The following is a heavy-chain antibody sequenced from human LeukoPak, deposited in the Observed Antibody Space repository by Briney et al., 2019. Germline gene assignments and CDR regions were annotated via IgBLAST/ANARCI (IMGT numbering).Heavy chain of an antibody. D-gene: IGHD3-3*01. CDR1: GFTFSSYA. Sequence: GGSLRLSCAASGFTFSSYAMSWVRQAPGKGLEWVSAISGSGGSTYYADSVKGRFTISRDNSKNTLYLQMNSLRAEDTAVYYCAKVGYGFWDPLAPSYYFDYWGQGTLVTVSS. CDR3: AKVGYGFWDPLAPSYYFDY. J-gene: IGHJ4*02. CDR2: ISGSGGST. V-gene: IGHV3-23*01.